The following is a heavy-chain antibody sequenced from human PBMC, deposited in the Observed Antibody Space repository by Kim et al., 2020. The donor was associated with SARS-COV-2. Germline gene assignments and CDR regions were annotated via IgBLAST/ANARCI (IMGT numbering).Heavy chain of an antibody. CDR3: ATPYSSY. D-gene: IGHD2-21*01. CDR2: SGDIT. Sequence: SGDITYYADSVKGRFTISRDNSKSTLYLRMNSLRAEDTAVYYCATPYSSYWGQGTLVTVSS. V-gene: IGHV3-23*01. J-gene: IGHJ4*02.